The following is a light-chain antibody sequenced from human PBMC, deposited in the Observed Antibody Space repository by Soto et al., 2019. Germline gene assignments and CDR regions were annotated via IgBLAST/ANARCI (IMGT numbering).Light chain of an antibody. V-gene: IGKV3-11*01. CDR3: QQRSNWPPTLT. Sequence: EIVLTQSPATLSLSPGERATLSCRASLSVGNYIAWYQQKPGRAPRLLIYDTSKRATGIPDRFSGSGSGTDFTLTISSLEPEDFAVYYCQQRSNWPPTLTFGGGTKVEIK. CDR2: DTS. CDR1: LSVGNY. J-gene: IGKJ4*01.